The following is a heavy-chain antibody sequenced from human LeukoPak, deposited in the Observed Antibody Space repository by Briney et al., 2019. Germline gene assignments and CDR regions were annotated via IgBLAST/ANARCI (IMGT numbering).Heavy chain of an antibody. V-gene: IGHV4-59*08. Sequence: SGTLSLTCTVSGGSISNYYWSWIRQPPGKGLEWIAYIYYTGITNYNPSLKSRVTISLDTSKNSFSLRLTSVTATDTAVYYCARHTSYGGNSAFGLCGQGALVTVSS. CDR3: ARHTSYGGNSAFGL. D-gene: IGHD4-23*01. CDR2: IYYTGIT. J-gene: IGHJ4*02. CDR1: GGSISNYY.